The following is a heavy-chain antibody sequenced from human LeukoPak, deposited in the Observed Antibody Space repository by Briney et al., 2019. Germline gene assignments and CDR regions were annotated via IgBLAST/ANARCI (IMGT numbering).Heavy chain of an antibody. CDR3: ARDLLTMVRGPMDV. CDR1: GFTFSSYW. J-gene: IGHJ6*02. CDR2: IKQDGSEK. D-gene: IGHD3-10*01. Sequence: GGSLRLSCAASGFTFSSYWMSWVRQAPGKGLEWVANIKQDGSEKYYVHSVKGRFTISRDNAKNSLYLQMNSLRAEDTAVYYCARDLLTMVRGPMDVWGQGTTVTVSS. V-gene: IGHV3-7*03.